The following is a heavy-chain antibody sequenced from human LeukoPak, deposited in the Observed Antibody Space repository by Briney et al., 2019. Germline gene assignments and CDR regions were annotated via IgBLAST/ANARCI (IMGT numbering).Heavy chain of an antibody. J-gene: IGHJ6*02. CDR2: IYSGGST. CDR1: GFTFDDYG. V-gene: IGHV3-53*01. Sequence: GGSLRLSCAASGFTFDDYGMHWVRQAPGKGLEWVSVIYSGGSTYYADSVKGRFTISRDNSKNTLYLQMNSLRAEDTAVYYCARDRRTRARGGSYGMDVWGQGTTVTVSS. D-gene: IGHD3-10*01. CDR3: ARDRRTRARGGSYGMDV.